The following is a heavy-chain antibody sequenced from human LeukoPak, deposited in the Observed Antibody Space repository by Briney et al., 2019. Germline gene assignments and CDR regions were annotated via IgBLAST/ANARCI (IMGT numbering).Heavy chain of an antibody. D-gene: IGHD3-22*01. V-gene: IGHV1-69*04. Sequence: GASVKVSCKASGGTFSSYAISWVRQAPGQGLEWMGRIIPILGIANYAQKFQGRVTITADKSTTTAYLELSSLRSEDTAVYYCAWHPSSGEFYFDSWGQGTLVTVSS. J-gene: IGHJ4*02. CDR2: IIPILGIA. CDR1: GGTFSSYA. CDR3: AWHPSSGEFYFDS.